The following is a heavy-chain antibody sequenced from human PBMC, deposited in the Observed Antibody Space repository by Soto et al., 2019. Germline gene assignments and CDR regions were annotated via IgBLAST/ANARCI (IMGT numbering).Heavy chain of an antibody. J-gene: IGHJ4*02. CDR1: GASVSSDYYY. V-gene: IGHV4-30-4*01. D-gene: IGHD1-26*01. Sequence: QVQLQESGPGLVEPSQTLSLTCTVSGASVSSDYYYWSWIRQPPGRGLEWIGHIYNSGSTYSNPSLQRRVTVSLDTSKNQFSLNLSSVTAADTAVYYCARGPSGDKVDYWGQGTLGTVSS. CDR3: ARGPSGDKVDY. CDR2: IYNSGST.